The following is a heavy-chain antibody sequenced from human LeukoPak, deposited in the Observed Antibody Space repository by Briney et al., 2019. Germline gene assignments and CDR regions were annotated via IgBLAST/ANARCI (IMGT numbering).Heavy chain of an antibody. V-gene: IGHV4-59*08. CDR3: ARLPRDAFDI. J-gene: IGHJ3*02. CDR2: IYYSGST. Sequence: PSETLSLTCTVSGGSISSYYWSWIRQPPGKGLEWIGYIYYSGSTNYNPSLKSRVTISVDTSKNQFSLKLSSVTAADTAVYYCARLPRDAFDIWGQGTMVTVSS. CDR1: GGSISSYY.